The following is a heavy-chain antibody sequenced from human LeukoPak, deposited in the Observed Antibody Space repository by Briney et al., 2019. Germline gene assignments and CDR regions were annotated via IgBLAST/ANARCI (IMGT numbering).Heavy chain of an antibody. D-gene: IGHD1-26*01. CDR1: GFTFSSFA. CDR2: ISFDGSKK. J-gene: IGHJ4*02. Sequence: GGSLRLSCSASGFTFSSFAMHWVRQAPGKGLEWVAVISFDGSKKYYADSVKGRFTISRDNSKNTLYLQMNSLRAEDTAVYYCARDRGSYDPYFDYWGQGTLVTVSS. V-gene: IGHV3-30*04. CDR3: ARDRGSYDPYFDY.